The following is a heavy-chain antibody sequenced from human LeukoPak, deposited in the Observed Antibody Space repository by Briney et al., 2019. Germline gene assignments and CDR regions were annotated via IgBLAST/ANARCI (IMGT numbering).Heavy chain of an antibody. Sequence: KPSETLSLTCTVSGYSITSGYNWAWIRQPPGKVLEWIGSIYHSGSAYYNPSLKSRVTISVDTSKNQFSLKLSSVTAADTAVYYCVRYCSSTTCYTRAVDYWGQGTLATVSS. J-gene: IGHJ4*02. V-gene: IGHV4-38-2*02. CDR3: VRYCSSTTCYTRAVDY. CDR2: IYHSGSA. D-gene: IGHD2-2*02. CDR1: GYSITSGYN.